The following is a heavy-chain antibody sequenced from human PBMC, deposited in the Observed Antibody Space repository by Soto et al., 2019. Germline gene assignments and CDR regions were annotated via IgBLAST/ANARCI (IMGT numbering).Heavy chain of an antibody. CDR3: ARGGIHYYDSSGHAFDY. CDR2: IIPIFGTA. V-gene: IGHV1-69*06. Sequence: QVQLVQSGAEVKKPGSSVKVSCKASGGTFDIYGFNWARQAPGQGLEWMGTIIPIFGTADYAQKFEGRVSITADKSMSTAYMELRSLTSEDTAMYYCARGGIHYYDSSGHAFDYWGQGTLITVSS. CDR1: GGTFDIYG. D-gene: IGHD3-22*01. J-gene: IGHJ4*02.